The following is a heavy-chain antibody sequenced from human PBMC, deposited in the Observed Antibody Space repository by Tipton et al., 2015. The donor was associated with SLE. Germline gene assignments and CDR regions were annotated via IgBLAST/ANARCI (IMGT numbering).Heavy chain of an antibody. CDR3: ARDSTAYSSGWVDAFDI. V-gene: IGHV4-30-2*01. CDR1: GGSFSGYY. J-gene: IGHJ3*02. D-gene: IGHD6-19*01. Sequence: TLSLTCAVYGGSFSGYYWSWIRQPPGKGLEWIGYIYHSGSTYYNPSLKSRVTISVDRSKNQFSLKLSSVTAADTAVYYCARDSTAYSSGWVDAFDIWGQGTMVTVSS. CDR2: IYHSGST.